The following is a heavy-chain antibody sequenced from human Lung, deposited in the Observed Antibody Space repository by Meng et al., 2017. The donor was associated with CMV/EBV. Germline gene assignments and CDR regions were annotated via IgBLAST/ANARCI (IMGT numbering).Heavy chain of an antibody. V-gene: IGHV1-2*02. J-gene: IGHJ4*02. Sequence: ASVKVSCKASGYTFTGYFMHWVRQAPGQGLEWMGWINPNSGGTNYAQKFQGRVIMTWDTSISSAYMQLSRLTSNDTAVFYCARGGLSTALPEAPSSSSIDNXGQGXLVTVSS. CDR1: GYTFTGYF. CDR3: ARGGLSTALPEAPSSSSIDN. D-gene: IGHD2/OR15-2a*01. CDR2: INPNSGGT.